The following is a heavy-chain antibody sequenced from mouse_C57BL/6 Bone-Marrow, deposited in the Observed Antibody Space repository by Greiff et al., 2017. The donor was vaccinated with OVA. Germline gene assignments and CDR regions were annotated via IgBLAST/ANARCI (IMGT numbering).Heavy chain of an antibody. CDR1: GYTFTSYW. Sequence: VQLQQPGAELVKPGASVTLSCTASGYTFTSYWMHWVKQRPGRGLEWIGRIDPNSGGTTYNEKIKSKATLTVDKPSRTAYMLLSSLTSEDSAVYDFARRDYGSSYYAMDYWGQGTSGTVTS. V-gene: IGHV1-72*01. CDR3: ARRDYGSSYYAMDY. D-gene: IGHD1-1*01. CDR2: IDPNSGGT. J-gene: IGHJ4*01.